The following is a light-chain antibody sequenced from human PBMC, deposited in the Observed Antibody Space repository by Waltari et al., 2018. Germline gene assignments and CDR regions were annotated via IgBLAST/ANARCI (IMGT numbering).Light chain of an antibody. V-gene: IGLV1-40*01. CDR3: QSYDSSLSAQL. CDR2: ENN. Sequence: QSVLTQPPSVSGAPGQRVTISCTGSSSNLGGYYMQWYQQLPGTAPKLLIYENNKRPSGVSDRFSGSQSGTSASLTITGLQSEDEADYYCQSYDSSLSAQLFGGGTRLTVL. J-gene: IGLJ2*01. CDR1: SSNLGGYY.